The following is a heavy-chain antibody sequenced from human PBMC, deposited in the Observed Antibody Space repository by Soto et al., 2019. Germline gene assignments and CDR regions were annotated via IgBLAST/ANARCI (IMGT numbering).Heavy chain of an antibody. Sequence: PSETLSLTCAVYGGSFSGYYWTWIRQPPGTGLEWIGEINHSGSTNYNPSLKSRVTISVDTSKNQFSLKVTSVTAADTALYFCARDYFDSSDYTTNWFDPWGQGTLVTVSP. CDR1: GGSFSGYY. V-gene: IGHV4-34*01. J-gene: IGHJ5*02. D-gene: IGHD3-22*01. CDR2: INHSGST. CDR3: ARDYFDSSDYTTNWFDP.